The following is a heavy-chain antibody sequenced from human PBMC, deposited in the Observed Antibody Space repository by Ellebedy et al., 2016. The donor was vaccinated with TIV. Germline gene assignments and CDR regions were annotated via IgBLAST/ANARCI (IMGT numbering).Heavy chain of an antibody. J-gene: IGHJ4*02. CDR1: GYSFTTYW. CDR3: ARQGSSSEISANYFDY. V-gene: IGHV5-51*01. Sequence: ASVKVSCKGSGYSFTTYWIGWVRQMPGKGLAWMGIIYPGDSDTRYSPSFQGQVTISADKSISTAYLQWSSLKASDTAMYYCARQGSSSEISANYFDYWGQGTLVTVSS. CDR2: IYPGDSDT. D-gene: IGHD6-6*01.